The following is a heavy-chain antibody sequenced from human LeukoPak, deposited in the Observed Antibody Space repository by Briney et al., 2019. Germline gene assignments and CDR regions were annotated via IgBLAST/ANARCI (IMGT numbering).Heavy chain of an antibody. D-gene: IGHD3-10*01. CDR2: IRSKANNYVT. CDR1: GFTFSGSA. Sequence: GGSLRLSCAASGFTFSGSAMHWVRQASGKGLEGVGRIRSKANNYVTAYAASVKGRFTISRDDSKNTAYLKMDSLKTEDTAVYYCTGNYYGSGSYADFDYWGQGTLVTVSS. V-gene: IGHV3-73*01. CDR3: TGNYYGSGSYADFDY. J-gene: IGHJ4*02.